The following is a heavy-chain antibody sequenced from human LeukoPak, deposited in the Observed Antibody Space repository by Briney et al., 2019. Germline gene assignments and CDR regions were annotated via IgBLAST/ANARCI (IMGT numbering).Heavy chain of an antibody. CDR3: VKVGLGGGYRYDY. D-gene: IGHD1-26*01. V-gene: IGHV3-23*01. J-gene: IGHJ4*02. CDR1: GFTFTTYA. Sequence: GGSLRLSCAASGFTFTTYAMTWARQAPGKGLEWVSGISGSGGSTYYADSVRGRFTISRDNSKNTLSLQMNSLRADDTAVYYCVKVGLGGGYRYDYWGQGTLVTVSS. CDR2: ISGSGGST.